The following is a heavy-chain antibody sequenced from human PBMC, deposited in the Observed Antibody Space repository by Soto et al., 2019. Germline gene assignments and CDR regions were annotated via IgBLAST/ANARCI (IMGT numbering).Heavy chain of an antibody. CDR1: GYTFTSYA. CDR2: INAGNGNT. D-gene: IGHD2-2*01. V-gene: IGHV1-3*01. Sequence: ASVKVSCKASGYTFTSYAMHWVRQAPGQRLEWMGWINAGNGNTKYSQKFQGRVTITRDTSASTAYMELSSLRSEDTAVYYCASPLGYCSSTSCLQHDAFDTWGQGTMVTVSS. CDR3: ASPLGYCSSTSCLQHDAFDT. J-gene: IGHJ3*02.